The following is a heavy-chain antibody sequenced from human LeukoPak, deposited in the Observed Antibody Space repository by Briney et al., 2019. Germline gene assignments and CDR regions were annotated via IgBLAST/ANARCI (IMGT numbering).Heavy chain of an antibody. V-gene: IGHV4-39*07. CDR2: IYYSGST. CDR3: ARVKYGSGSYLYGGPTYYFDY. D-gene: IGHD3-10*01. CDR1: GGSISSSSYY. Sequence: PSETLSLTCTVSGGSISSSSYYWGWIRQPPGKGLEWIGSIYYSGSTYYNPSLKSRVTISVDTSKNQFSLKLSSVTAADTAVYYCARVKYGSGSYLYGGPTYYFDYWGQGTLVTVSS. J-gene: IGHJ4*02.